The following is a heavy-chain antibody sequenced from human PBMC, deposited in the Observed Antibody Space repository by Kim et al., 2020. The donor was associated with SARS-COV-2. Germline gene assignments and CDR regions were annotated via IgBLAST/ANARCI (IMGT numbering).Heavy chain of an antibody. CDR2: INPDGSIT. Sequence: GGSLRLSCAASGLTFSGYWIHWVRQAPGKGLAWVSRINPDGSITTYADSVKGRFTISRDDAKNTLYLQMNSLRVEDTAVYYCARGTLQPAGTDYWGQGTLVTVSS. CDR3: ARGTLQPAGTDY. V-gene: IGHV3-74*01. J-gene: IGHJ4*02. D-gene: IGHD6-19*01. CDR1: GLTFSGYW.